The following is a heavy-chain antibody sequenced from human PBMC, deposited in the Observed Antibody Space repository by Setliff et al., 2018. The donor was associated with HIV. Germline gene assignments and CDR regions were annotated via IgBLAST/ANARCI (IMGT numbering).Heavy chain of an antibody. CDR2: MNPNSGNT. CDR3: ATHQGFLGSGIHWFDP. D-gene: IGHD3-10*01. Sequence: ASVKVSCKASGYTFVSYDINWVRQAPGQGLEWMGWMNPNSGNTAYAQKFQGRLTMTRDTSKTTSYMELRSLTSEDTAIYYCATHQGFLGSGIHWFDPWGQGTQVTVSS. J-gene: IGHJ5*02. CDR1: GYTFVSYD. V-gene: IGHV1-8*02.